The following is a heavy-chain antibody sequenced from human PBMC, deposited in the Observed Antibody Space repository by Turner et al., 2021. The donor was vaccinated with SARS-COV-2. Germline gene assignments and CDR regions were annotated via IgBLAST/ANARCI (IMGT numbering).Heavy chain of an antibody. Sequence: QVQLVLSGAEVKKLGASVKVSCQASGYTFNSYGFSWGRQAPGQGLEWMGCITAYSGNTNYAQKLQGRDTMTTDTSTGTAYMELRSLRSDDAAVYYCARVYNYYGSGSYYSWDDDGMDVWGQGTTVTVSS. J-gene: IGHJ6*02. D-gene: IGHD3-10*01. V-gene: IGHV1-18*01. CDR3: ARVYNYYGSGSYYSWDDDGMDV. CDR2: ITAYSGNT. CDR1: GYTFNSYG.